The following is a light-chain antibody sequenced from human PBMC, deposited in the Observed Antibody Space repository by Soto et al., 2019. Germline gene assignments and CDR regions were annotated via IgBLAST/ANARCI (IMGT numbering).Light chain of an antibody. CDR1: QSVSSN. Sequence: EIVMTQSPATLSVSPGERATLSCRASQSVSSNLAWYQQKPGQAPRLLIYGASTRATGITARFSGSASGTDLTLTISRLQSEEYAIYYCQQYNNWGLSFGGGTKV. CDR3: QQYNNWGLS. J-gene: IGKJ4*01. V-gene: IGKV3-15*01. CDR2: GAS.